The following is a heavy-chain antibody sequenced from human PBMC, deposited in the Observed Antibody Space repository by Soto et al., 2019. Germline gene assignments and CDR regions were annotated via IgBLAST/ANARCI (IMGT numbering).Heavy chain of an antibody. D-gene: IGHD5-18*01. J-gene: IGHJ5*02. CDR2: IYYSGST. CDR3: ARGRRRGYSYGYGGDWFDP. CDR1: GGSISSSSYY. Sequence: SETLSLTCTVSGGSISSSSYYWGWIRQPPGKGLEWIGSIYYSGSTYYNPSLKSQVTISVDTSKNQFSLKLSSVTAADTAVYYCARGRRRGYSYGYGGDWFDPWGQGTLVTVSS. V-gene: IGHV4-39*01.